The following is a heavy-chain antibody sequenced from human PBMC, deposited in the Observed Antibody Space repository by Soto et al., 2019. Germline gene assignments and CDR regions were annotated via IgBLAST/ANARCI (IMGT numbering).Heavy chain of an antibody. J-gene: IGHJ6*02. CDR1: GYTFTSHV. D-gene: IGHD7-27*01. Sequence: QVQLVQSGAEVKKPGASVKVSCKASGYTFTSHVMHWVRQVPGQRLEWMGWINAANGNTKYSQNFQGRVTITRDTSASTAYMELSSLRSEDTAVYYCARKALGYYYYGMDVWGQGTTVTVSS. CDR3: ARKALGYYYYGMDV. CDR2: INAANGNT. V-gene: IGHV1-3*01.